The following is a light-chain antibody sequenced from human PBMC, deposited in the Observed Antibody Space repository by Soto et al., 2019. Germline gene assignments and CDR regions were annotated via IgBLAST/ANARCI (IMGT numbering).Light chain of an antibody. CDR3: GTWDSSLSAHAV. V-gene: IGLV1-51*01. CDR1: SSNIGNNY. J-gene: IGLJ7*01. CDR2: DNN. Sequence: QSVLTQPPSVSAAPGQTVTISCSGSSSNIGNNYVSWYQQLPGTAPQLLIYDNNKRPSGIPDRFSGSKSGTSATLGITGLQTGDEDDYYCGTWDSSLSAHAVFGGGTQLTVL.